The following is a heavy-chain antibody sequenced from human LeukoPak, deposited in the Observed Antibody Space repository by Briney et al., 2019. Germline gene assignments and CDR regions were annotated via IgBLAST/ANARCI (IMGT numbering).Heavy chain of an antibody. CDR3: AKHSSGWARNNYFDY. CDR1: GFTFSTFA. J-gene: IGHJ4*02. V-gene: IGHV3-23*01. CDR2: ISASGGST. Sequence: GGSLRLSCTASGFTFSTFAMSWVRQAPGKGLEWVSGISASGGSTDYADVVKGRLTISRDNSKNTLYLQMTGLRAEDMAVYYCAKHSSGWARNNYFDYWGQGTLVTVSS. D-gene: IGHD6-19*01.